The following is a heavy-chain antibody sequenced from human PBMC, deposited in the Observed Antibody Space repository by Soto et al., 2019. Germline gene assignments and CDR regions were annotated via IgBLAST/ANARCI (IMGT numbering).Heavy chain of an antibody. CDR3: ERGRGYSYGFLDY. J-gene: IGHJ4*02. Sequence: QVQLQQWGAGLLKPSETLSLTCAVYGGSFSGYYWTCIRQPPGKGLEWIGEIYESGSTNYNPSLKSRVTISVDTSKTQFSLKLNSGTAADTAVYYCERGRGYSYGFLDYWGQGTRVTVSS. CDR2: IYESGST. D-gene: IGHD5-18*01. CDR1: GGSFSGYY. V-gene: IGHV4-34*01.